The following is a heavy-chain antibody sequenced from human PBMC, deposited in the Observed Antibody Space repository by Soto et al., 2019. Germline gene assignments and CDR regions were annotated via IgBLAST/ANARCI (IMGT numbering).Heavy chain of an antibody. J-gene: IGHJ5*02. CDR1: GGTFSTYG. D-gene: IGHD2-15*01. CDR3: ASGGVRVFYSPPRIDP. CDR2: IIPIFGTT. V-gene: IGHV1-69*01. Sequence: QVQLVQSGAEVKKPGSSVKVSCKSSGGTFSTYGFFWVRQAPGQGLEWMGGIIPIFGTTNYAQKFQDRVTITTDESTSTGYTELSILKSGDTAVYYCASGGVRVFYSPPRIDPWGQGTLVTVSS.